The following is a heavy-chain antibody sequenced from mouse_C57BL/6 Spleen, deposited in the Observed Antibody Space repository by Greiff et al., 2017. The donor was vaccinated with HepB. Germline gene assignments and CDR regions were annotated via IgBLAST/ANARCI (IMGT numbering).Heavy chain of an antibody. CDR1: GFTFSSYA. V-gene: IGHV5-4*01. D-gene: IGHD3-2*02. J-gene: IGHJ3*01. CDR3: ARHSSGYSWFAY. Sequence: EVQLVESGGGLVKPGGSLKLSCAASGFTFSSYAMSWVRQTPEKRLEWVATISDGGSYTYYPDNVKGRFTISRDNAKNNLYLQMSHLKSEDTAMYYCARHSSGYSWFAYWGQGTLVTVSA. CDR2: ISDGGSYT.